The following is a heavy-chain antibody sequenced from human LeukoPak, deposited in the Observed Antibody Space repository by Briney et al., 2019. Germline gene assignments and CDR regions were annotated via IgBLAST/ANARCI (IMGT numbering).Heavy chain of an antibody. J-gene: IGHJ4*02. CDR2: IYTSGST. CDR3: ARVTKGPYSYGPKYYFDY. Sequence: KSSETLSLTCTVSGGSISSYYWSWIRQPAGKGLEWIGRIYTSGSTNYNPSLKSRVTMSVDTSKNQFSLKLSSVTAADTAVYYCARVTKGPYSYGPKYYFDYWGQGTLVTVSS. V-gene: IGHV4-4*07. D-gene: IGHD5-18*01. CDR1: GGSISSYY.